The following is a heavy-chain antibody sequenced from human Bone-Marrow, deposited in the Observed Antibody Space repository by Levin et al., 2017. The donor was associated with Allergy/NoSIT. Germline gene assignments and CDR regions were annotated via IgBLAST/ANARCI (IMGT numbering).Heavy chain of an antibody. D-gene: IGHD1-14*01. CDR3: ARNIPVTDLGF. J-gene: IGHJ4*02. CDR1: GLTVSNNY. V-gene: IGHV3-53*01. CDR2: IYSRGDT. Sequence: SCVASGLTVSNNYMSWVRQAPGKGLEWVALIYSRGDTYYADSVKGRFTISRDNSKNTLYLQMNSLRTEDTAVYHCARNIPVTDLGFWGRGTLVTVSS.